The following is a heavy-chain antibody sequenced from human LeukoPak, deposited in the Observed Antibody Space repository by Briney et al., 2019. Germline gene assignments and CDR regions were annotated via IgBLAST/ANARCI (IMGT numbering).Heavy chain of an antibody. J-gene: IGHJ3*02. CDR3: ARPFLRHYYDSSGESAFDI. D-gene: IGHD3-22*01. V-gene: IGHV3-21*01. Sequence: GGSLRLSCAASGFTFSNYNMNWVRQAPGKAMEWVSSITSSGTYIFYADSVKGRFTISRDNAKNSLYLQMNSLRAGDTAVYYCARPFLRHYYDSSGESAFDIWGQGTMVTVSS. CDR1: GFTFSNYN. CDR2: ITSSGTYI.